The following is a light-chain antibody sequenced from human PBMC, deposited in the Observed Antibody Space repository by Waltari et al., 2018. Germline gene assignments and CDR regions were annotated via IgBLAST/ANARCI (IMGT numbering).Light chain of an antibody. J-gene: IGKJ2*01. CDR2: DAS. Sequence: DIQMTQSPSPLSASVGDRVTISCQASRDINNFLNWYQQKPGKAPTLLIYDASNLEIGVPSRFSGRGSGTHFTLTITNVQPEDVATYYCQLYDDFPPYTFGQGTKLDIK. V-gene: IGKV1-33*01. CDR1: RDINNF. CDR3: QLYDDFPPYT.